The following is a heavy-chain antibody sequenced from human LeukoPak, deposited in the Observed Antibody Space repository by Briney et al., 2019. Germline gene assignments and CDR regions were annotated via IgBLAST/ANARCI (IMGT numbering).Heavy chain of an antibody. CDR3: AREGAPGVLRYFDWFDY. D-gene: IGHD3-9*01. Sequence: GGSLRLSCAASGFTFSSYEMNWVRQAPGKGLEWVSYISSSGSTIYYADSVKGRFTISRDNAKNSLYLQMNSLRAEDTAVYYCAREGAPGVLRYFDWFDYWGQGTLSPSPQ. J-gene: IGHJ4*02. CDR1: GFTFSSYE. CDR2: ISSSGSTI. V-gene: IGHV3-48*03.